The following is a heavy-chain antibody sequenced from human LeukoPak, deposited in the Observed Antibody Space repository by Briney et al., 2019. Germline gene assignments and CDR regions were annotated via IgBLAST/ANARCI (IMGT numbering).Heavy chain of an antibody. CDR3: MRDIVVVVAATKGLDV. CDR2: IKSKTDGGTT. Sequence: KPGGSLRLSCAASGFTFSNAWMSWVRQAPGKGLEWVGRIKSKTDGGTTDYAAPVKGRFTISRDDSKNTLYLQMNSLKTEDTAVYYCMRDIVVVVAATKGLDVWGKGTTVTVSS. J-gene: IGHJ6*04. CDR1: GFTFSNAW. D-gene: IGHD2-15*01. V-gene: IGHV3-15*01.